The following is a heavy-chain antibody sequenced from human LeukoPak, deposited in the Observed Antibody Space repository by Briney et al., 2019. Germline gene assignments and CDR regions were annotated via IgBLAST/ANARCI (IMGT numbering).Heavy chain of an antibody. CDR2: INPNSGGT. J-gene: IGHJ4*02. V-gene: IGHV1-2*02. CDR1: GYIFTGYY. Sequence: ASVKVSCKASGYIFTGYYIHWVRQAPGQGLEWMGWINPNSGGTNYAQKFQGRVTMTRDTSITTAYMELSSLRSDDTAVYYCARDSYSSSSRRGFDYWGQGTLVTGSS. D-gene: IGHD6-13*01. CDR3: ARDSYSSSSRRGFDY.